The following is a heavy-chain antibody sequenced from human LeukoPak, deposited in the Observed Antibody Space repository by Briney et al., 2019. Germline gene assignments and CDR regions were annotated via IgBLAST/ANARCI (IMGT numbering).Heavy chain of an antibody. J-gene: IGHJ4*02. D-gene: IGHD6-13*01. CDR2: ISLSGGSP. CDR1: GLTFSSYA. V-gene: IGHV3-23*01. Sequence: PGGSLRLSCAASGLTFSSYAMSWVRQAPGKGLKWVSAISLSGGSPYYADSVKGRFTISRDNSKNTLYLQMNSLRAEDTAVYYCAKVAKYSSSWYWGQGTLVTVSS. CDR3: AKVAKYSSSWY.